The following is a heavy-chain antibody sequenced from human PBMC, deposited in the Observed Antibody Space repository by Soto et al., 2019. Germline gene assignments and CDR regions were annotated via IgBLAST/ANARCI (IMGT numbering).Heavy chain of an antibody. J-gene: IGHJ4*02. V-gene: IGHV4-34*01. CDR2: INHSGST. Sequence: PSETLSLTCAVYGGSFSGYYWSWIRQPPGKGLEWIGEINHSGSTNYNPSLKSRVTISVDTSKNQFSLKLGSVTAADTAVYYCARGLSTVTFDYWGQGTLVTVSS. CDR3: ARGLSTVTFDY. CDR1: GGSFSGYY. D-gene: IGHD4-17*01.